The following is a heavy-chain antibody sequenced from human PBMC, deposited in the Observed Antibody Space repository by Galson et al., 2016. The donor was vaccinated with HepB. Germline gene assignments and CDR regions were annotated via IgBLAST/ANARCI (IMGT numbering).Heavy chain of an antibody. J-gene: IGHJ4*02. D-gene: IGHD3-16*01. Sequence: SLRLSCAASGFSVSSNYMSWVRQAPGKGLEGVSVIYSGGSTRYADSVKGRFTISRGTSKNTLYLQMNSLRAGDTAVYYCASAPTLGYWGQGTLVTVSS. CDR2: IYSGGST. V-gene: IGHV3-53*01. CDR1: GFSVSSNY. CDR3: ASAPTLGY.